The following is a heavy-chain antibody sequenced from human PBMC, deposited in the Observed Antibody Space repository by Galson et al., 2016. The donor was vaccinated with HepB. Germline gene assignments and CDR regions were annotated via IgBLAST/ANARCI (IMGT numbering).Heavy chain of an antibody. Sequence: SLRLSCAVSGFTFRSHAMSWVRQAPGKGLDWISYISATGTTIDYADSVKGRFINPRDNAKNSLYLQMNSPRVEDTAVYYCARDSRATFGEPNWFDPWGQGTLVIVSS. V-gene: IGHV3-48*03. CDR2: ISATGTTI. J-gene: IGHJ5*02. CDR3: ARDSRATFGEPNWFDP. CDR1: GFTFRSHA. D-gene: IGHD3-3*01.